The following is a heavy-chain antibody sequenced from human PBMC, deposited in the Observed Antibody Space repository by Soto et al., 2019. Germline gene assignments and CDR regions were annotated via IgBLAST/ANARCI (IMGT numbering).Heavy chain of an antibody. CDR2: ISSDGDIT. D-gene: IGHD3-3*01. J-gene: IGHJ4*02. CDR3: ARDNGFFDY. CDR1: GFTFSEYS. V-gene: IGHV3-64*04. Sequence: HPGGSLRLSCSASGFTFSEYSMHWVRQAPGKGLQYVSTISSDGDITYYADSVKGRFTISRDNSKNTLYLQMNSLRPEDTAVYYCARDNGFFDYWGQGTLVTVSS.